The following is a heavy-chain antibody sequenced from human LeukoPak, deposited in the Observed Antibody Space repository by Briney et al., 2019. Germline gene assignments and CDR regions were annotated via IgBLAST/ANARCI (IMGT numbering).Heavy chain of an antibody. CDR2: IWYDGSNK. CDR3: ARGRYYDLWAGMDV. Sequence: PGRSLRLSCAASGFTFSSYGMHWVRQAPGKGLEWVAVIWYDGSNKYYADSVKGRFTISRDNSKNTLYLQMNSLRAEDTAVYYCARGRYYDLWAGMDVWGQGTTVTVSS. D-gene: IGHD3-3*01. CDR1: GFTFSSYG. J-gene: IGHJ6*02. V-gene: IGHV3-33*01.